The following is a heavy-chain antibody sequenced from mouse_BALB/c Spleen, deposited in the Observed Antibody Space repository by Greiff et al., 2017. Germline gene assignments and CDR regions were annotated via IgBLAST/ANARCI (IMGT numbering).Heavy chain of an antibody. J-gene: IGHJ2*01. V-gene: IGHV5-6-2*01. D-gene: IGHD6-1*01. Sequence: EVKLVESGGGLVKPGGSLKLSCAASGFTFSSYYMSWVRQTPEKRLELVAAINSNGGSTYYPDTVKGRFTISRDNAKNTLYLQMSSLKSEDTALYYCARVNGLYYFDYWGQGTTLTVSS. CDR3: ARVNGLYYFDY. CDR1: GFTFSSYY. CDR2: INSNGGST.